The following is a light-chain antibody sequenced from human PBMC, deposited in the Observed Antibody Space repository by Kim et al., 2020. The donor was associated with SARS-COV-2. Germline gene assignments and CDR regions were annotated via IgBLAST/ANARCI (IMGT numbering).Light chain of an antibody. J-gene: IGLJ2*01. Sequence: SVSPGQTASITCSGDKLGDKYTCWYQQKPGQSPVLVIYRDSMRPSGIPERFSGSNSGNTATLTISGTQAMDEADYYCQTWDSSGVFGGGTQLTVL. V-gene: IGLV3-1*01. CDR2: RDS. CDR3: QTWDSSGV. CDR1: KLGDKY.